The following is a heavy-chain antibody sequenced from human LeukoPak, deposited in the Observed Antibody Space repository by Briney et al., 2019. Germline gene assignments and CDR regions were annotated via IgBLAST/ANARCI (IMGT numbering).Heavy chain of an antibody. CDR3: TRGSNVRGAKYYFDY. V-gene: IGHV3-49*04. Sequence: GGSLRLSCTASGFTFGVYGMSWVRQAPGKGLEWVSFIRSKGYGGGTENAASVNGRFSISRDDAKSIAYLQMNSLKTEDTAVYYCTRGSNVRGAKYYFDYWGQGALVTVSS. J-gene: IGHJ4*02. D-gene: IGHD3-10*01. CDR1: GFTFGVYG. CDR2: IRSKGYGGGT.